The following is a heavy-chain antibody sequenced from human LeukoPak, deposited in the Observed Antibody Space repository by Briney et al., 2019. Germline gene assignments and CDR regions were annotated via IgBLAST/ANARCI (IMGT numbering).Heavy chain of an antibody. V-gene: IGHV1-2*06. J-gene: IGHJ3*02. Sequence: ASVKVSCKASGYTFTGYYMHWVRHAPGQGLEWMGRINPNIGGTNYAQKFQGRVTMTRDTSISTIYMELSRLRSDDTAVYYCARVGDGLNDAFDIWGQGTMVTVSS. CDR3: ARVGDGLNDAFDI. D-gene: IGHD5-24*01. CDR2: INPNIGGT. CDR1: GYTFTGYY.